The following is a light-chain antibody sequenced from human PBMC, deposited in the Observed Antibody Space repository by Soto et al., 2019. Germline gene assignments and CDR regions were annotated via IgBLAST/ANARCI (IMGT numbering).Light chain of an antibody. V-gene: IGKV1-5*01. Sequence: QMTRSPSTVSASVGDSVAITCRASQSISSWLAWYQQKPGKAPKLLIYDASSLESGVPSRFSGSGSGTEFTLTISSLQPDDFATYDCQQYNSYPLTFGGGTKVDIK. J-gene: IGKJ4*01. CDR3: QQYNSYPLT. CDR1: QSISSW. CDR2: DAS.